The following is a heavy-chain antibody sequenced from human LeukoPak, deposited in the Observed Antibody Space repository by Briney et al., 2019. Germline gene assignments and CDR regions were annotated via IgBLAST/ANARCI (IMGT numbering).Heavy chain of an antibody. Sequence: SETLSLTCTVSGGSISSYYWSWIRQHPGKGLEWIGNIFYSGITFYNPSLKSRVTISVDTSKNQFSLKLSSVTAADTAVYYCVRKSRGYTYWYFDLWGRGTLVTVSS. V-gene: IGHV4-59*06. CDR3: VRKSRGYTYWYFDL. D-gene: IGHD6-25*01. CDR1: GGSISSYY. J-gene: IGHJ2*01. CDR2: IFYSGIT.